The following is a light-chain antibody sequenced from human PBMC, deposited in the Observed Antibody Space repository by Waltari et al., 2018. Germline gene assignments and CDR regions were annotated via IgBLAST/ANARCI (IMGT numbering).Light chain of an antibody. CDR3: ATWDDSLNGWV. Sequence: QPVLTQPPSASGTPGQRVTISCSGSSPNIGRNTVNWYQQLPGTAPKLLIYIDDQRPSGVPDRFSGSKSGTSASLAISGLQSEDEADYHCATWDDSLNGWVFGGGTKLTVL. CDR1: SPNIGRNT. CDR2: IDD. V-gene: IGLV1-44*01. J-gene: IGLJ3*02.